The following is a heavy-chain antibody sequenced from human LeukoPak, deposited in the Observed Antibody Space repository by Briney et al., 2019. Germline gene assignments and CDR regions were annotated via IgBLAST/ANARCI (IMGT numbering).Heavy chain of an antibody. V-gene: IGHV3-30-3*01. CDR2: ISYEGSNK. D-gene: IGHD3-22*01. Sequence: GGSLRLSCAASGFTFSSYAMHWVRQTPGKGLEWVAVISYEGSNKYYADSVKGRFTISRDNSKNTLYLQMNSLRTEDTAVYYCAGSGHYWGWDYWGQGTLVTVSS. CDR1: GFTFSSYA. J-gene: IGHJ4*02. CDR3: AGSGHYWGWDY.